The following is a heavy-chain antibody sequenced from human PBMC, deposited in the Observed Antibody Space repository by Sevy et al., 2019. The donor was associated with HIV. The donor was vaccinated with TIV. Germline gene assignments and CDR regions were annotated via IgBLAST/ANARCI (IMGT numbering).Heavy chain of an antibody. CDR1: GGSFSGYY. V-gene: IGHV4-34*01. D-gene: IGHD6-13*01. CDR2: INHSGST. CDR3: ARGGAHSSSWYYYYFDY. Sequence: SETLSLTCAVYGGSFSGYYWSWIRQPPGKGLEWIGEINHSGSTNYNPSLKSRVTISVDTSKNQFSLKLGSVTAADTAVYYCARGGAHSSSWYYYYFDYWGQGTLVTVSS. J-gene: IGHJ4*02.